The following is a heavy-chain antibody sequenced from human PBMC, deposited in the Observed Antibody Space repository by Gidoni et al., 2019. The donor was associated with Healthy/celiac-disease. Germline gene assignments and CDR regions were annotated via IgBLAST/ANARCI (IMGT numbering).Heavy chain of an antibody. Sequence: QVQLQQWGAGLLKPSETLSLTCAVYGGSFNGYYWRWIRKPPGKGLEWIGEINHSGSTNYNPSLKSRVTISVDTSKNQFSLKLSSVTAADPAVYYCARGRNSLRWHNYWYFDLWGRGTLVTVSS. CDR1: GGSFNGYY. CDR2: INHSGST. CDR3: ARGRNSLRWHNYWYFDL. V-gene: IGHV4-34*01. J-gene: IGHJ2*01. D-gene: IGHD4-17*01.